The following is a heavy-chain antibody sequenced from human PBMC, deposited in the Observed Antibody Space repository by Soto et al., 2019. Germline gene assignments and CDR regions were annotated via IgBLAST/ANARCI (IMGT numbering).Heavy chain of an antibody. CDR3: ARGASNWQYLDY. D-gene: IGHD4-4*01. CDR1: DASIRGCY. J-gene: IGHJ4*02. Sequence: PSETLSLTCTVSDASIRGCYWSWIRQPPGKGLEWIGYFHYSGISNYNSSLKSRVTMSLDTSKNQFSLNLSSVSAADTAIYYCARGASNWQYLDYWGQGALVTVSS. V-gene: IGHV4-59*01. CDR2: FHYSGIS.